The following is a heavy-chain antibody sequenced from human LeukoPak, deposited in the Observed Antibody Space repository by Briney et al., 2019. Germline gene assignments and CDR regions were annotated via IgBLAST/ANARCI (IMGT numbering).Heavy chain of an antibody. J-gene: IGHJ4*02. CDR1: GYTFTGYY. Sequence: GASVKVSCKASGYTFTGYYMHWVRQAPGQGLEWMGWINPNSGGTNYAQKFQGRVTMTRDTSISTAYMELSRLRSDDTAVYYCARDGYYDFWSGHYISYFDYWGQGTLVTVSS. CDR3: ARDGYYDFWSGHYISYFDY. CDR2: INPNSGGT. D-gene: IGHD3-3*01. V-gene: IGHV1-2*02.